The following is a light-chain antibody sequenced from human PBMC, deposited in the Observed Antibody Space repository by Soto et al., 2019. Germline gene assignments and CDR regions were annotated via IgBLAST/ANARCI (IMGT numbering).Light chain of an antibody. V-gene: IGLV1-44*01. CDR1: SSNIGSNT. Sequence: VLTQPPSASGTPGQRVTISCSGSSSNIGSNTVNWYQQLPGTAPKLLIYSNNQRPSGVPDRFSGSKSGTSASLAISGLQSEDEADYYCAAWDDSLNVLYVFGTGTKLTVL. CDR3: AAWDDSLNVLYV. CDR2: SNN. J-gene: IGLJ1*01.